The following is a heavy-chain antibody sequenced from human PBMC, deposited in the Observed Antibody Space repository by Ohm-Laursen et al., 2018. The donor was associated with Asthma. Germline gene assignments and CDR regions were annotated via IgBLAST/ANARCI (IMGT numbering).Heavy chain of an antibody. V-gene: IGHV4-59*01. J-gene: IGHJ4*02. CDR2: IYYSGST. CDR1: GGSISSYY. CDR3: ARADYDYVWGSYHQFDY. Sequence: GTLSLTCTVSGGSISSYYWSWIRQPPGKGLEWIGYIYYSGSTNYNPSLKSRVTISVDTSKNQFSLKLSSVTAADTAVYYCARADYDYVWGSYHQFDYWGQGTLVTVPS. D-gene: IGHD3-16*02.